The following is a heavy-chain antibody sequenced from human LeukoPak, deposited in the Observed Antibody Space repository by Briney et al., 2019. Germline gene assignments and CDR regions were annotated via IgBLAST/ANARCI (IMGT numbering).Heavy chain of an antibody. V-gene: IGHV3-30-3*01. J-gene: IGHJ5*02. CDR1: GFSLSDYA. CDR2: ISHDESTK. CDR3: ARVGEAREKYRAGDS. D-gene: IGHD3-10*01. Sequence: GGSLRLSCAASGFSLSDYAMYWVRQAPGKGLEWVALISHDESTKYYLDSVKGPLTISRDKSLNTLYLQMDSLRADDTALYYCARVGEAREKYRAGDSWGQGTLVTVSS.